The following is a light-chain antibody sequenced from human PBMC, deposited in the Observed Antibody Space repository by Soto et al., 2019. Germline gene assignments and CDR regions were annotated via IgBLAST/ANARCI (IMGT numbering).Light chain of an antibody. V-gene: IGKV1-39*01. CDR3: LQSYRTPLA. CDR1: QSINNY. Sequence: DIQMTQSPSSLSASVGDRVTITCRASQSINNYLSWYQQKPWKAPNLLIFGASTLQRGVPSRFSGSGSGTDFTLTISSLQPEDFATYYSLQSYRTPLAFGGGTKVDIK. CDR2: GAS. J-gene: IGKJ4*01.